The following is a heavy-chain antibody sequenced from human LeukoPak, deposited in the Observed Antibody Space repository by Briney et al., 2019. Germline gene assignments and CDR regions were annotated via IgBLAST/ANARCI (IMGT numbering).Heavy chain of an antibody. CDR2: IWYDGSNK. CDR1: GFTFSSYG. CDR3: ARDIEVLTGYYLDY. V-gene: IGHV3-33*01. Sequence: PGGSLRLSCAASGFTFSSYGMHWVRQAPGKGLEWGAVIWYDGSNKYYVDSVKGRFTISRDNSKNTLYLQMNSLRAEDTAVYYCARDIEVLTGYYLDYWGQGTLVTVSS. J-gene: IGHJ4*02. D-gene: IGHD2-21*02.